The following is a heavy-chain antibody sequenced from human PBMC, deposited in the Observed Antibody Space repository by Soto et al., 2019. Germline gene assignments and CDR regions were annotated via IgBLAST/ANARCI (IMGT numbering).Heavy chain of an antibody. CDR1: GGSISSSSYY. Sequence: SETLSLTCTVSGGSISSSSYYWGWIRQPPGKGLEWIGSIYYSGSTYYNPSLKSRVTISVDTSKNQFSLKLSSVTAADTAVYYCATFDRRYCSSTRCSDYWGQGTLVTVSS. CDR2: IYYSGST. D-gene: IGHD2-2*01. V-gene: IGHV4-39*01. CDR3: ATFDRRYCSSTRCSDY. J-gene: IGHJ4*02.